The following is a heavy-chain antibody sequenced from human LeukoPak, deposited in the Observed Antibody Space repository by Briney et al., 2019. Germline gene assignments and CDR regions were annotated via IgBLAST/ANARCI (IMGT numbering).Heavy chain of an antibody. CDR3: ARGRGGSSQFDY. J-gene: IGHJ4*02. D-gene: IGHD1-26*01. CDR1: GGSISSSSYY. V-gene: IGHV4-39*07. Sequence: SETLSLTCTVSGGSISSSSYYWGWIRQPPGKGLEWIGSIYYSGSTYYNPSLKSRVTISVDTSKNQFSLKLSSVTAADTAVYYCARGRGGSSQFDYWGQGTLVTVS. CDR2: IYYSGST.